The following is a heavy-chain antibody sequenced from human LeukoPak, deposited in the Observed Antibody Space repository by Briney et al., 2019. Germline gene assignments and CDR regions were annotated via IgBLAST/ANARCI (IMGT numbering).Heavy chain of an antibody. Sequence: GGSLRLSCAASGFTFSTYAMSWVRQAPGKGLEWVSAISGTTYYADSVKGRFTISRDNSKNTLYLQMNSLRAEDTAVYYCAKGSYYYDSSGYYIFGYWGQGTLVTVSS. V-gene: IGHV3-23*01. CDR2: ISGTT. CDR1: GFTFSTYA. J-gene: IGHJ4*02. CDR3: AKGSYYYDSSGYYIFGY. D-gene: IGHD3-22*01.